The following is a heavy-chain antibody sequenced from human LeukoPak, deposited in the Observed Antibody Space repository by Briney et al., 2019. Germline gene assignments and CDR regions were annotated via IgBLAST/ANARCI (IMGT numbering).Heavy chain of an antibody. CDR3: AKDPSPYFYGSGSSMDV. CDR2: ISWNSGSI. CDR1: EFTFSSYN. Sequence: GGSLRLSCAASEFTFSSYNMNWVRQAPGKGLEWVSGISWNSGSIGYADSVKGRFTISRDNAKNSLYLQMNSLRAEDTALYYCAKDPSPYFYGSGSSMDVWGQGTTVTVSS. D-gene: IGHD3-10*01. V-gene: IGHV3-9*01. J-gene: IGHJ6*02.